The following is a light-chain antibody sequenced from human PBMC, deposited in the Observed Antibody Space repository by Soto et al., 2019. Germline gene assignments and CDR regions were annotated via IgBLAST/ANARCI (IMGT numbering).Light chain of an antibody. V-gene: IGKV1-12*01. J-gene: IGKJ5*01. CDR2: AAS. CDR1: QSISGL. Sequence: DIQMTQSPSTLSASVGDRVTITCRASQSISGLLAWYQQKPGKAPKLLIYAASSLQSGVPSRFSGSASGTYFTLTISSLQPEDFATYYCQQASSFPLTFGQGTRLE. CDR3: QQASSFPLT.